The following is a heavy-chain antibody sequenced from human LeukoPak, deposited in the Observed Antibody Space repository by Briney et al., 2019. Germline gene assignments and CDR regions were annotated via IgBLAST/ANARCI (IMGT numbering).Heavy chain of an antibody. J-gene: IGHJ5*02. Sequence: SETLSLTCTGSGGSNSSYYWSWIRQPPGKGLEWIGYIYKSGSTNYNPSLKSRVTLSVDTSKNHFSLKLTSVTATDTAMYYCARAHKGSDWVDHWGQGTLVIVSS. CDR2: IYKSGST. D-gene: IGHD6-19*01. CDR1: GGSNSSYY. CDR3: ARAHKGSDWVDH. V-gene: IGHV4-59*01.